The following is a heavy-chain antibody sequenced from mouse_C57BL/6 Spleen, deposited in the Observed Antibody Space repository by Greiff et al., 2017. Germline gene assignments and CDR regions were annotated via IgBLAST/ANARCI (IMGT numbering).Heavy chain of an antibody. V-gene: IGHV1-54*01. CDR3: ARSGGTTVVASPGFAY. CDR2: INPGSGGT. D-gene: IGHD1-1*01. J-gene: IGHJ3*01. Sequence: QVHVKQSGAELVRPGTSVKVSCKASGYAFTNYLIEWVKQRPGQGLEWIGVINPGSGGTNYNEKFKGKATLTADKSSSTAYMQLSSLTSEDSAVYFCARSGGTTVVASPGFAYWGQGTLVTVSA. CDR1: GYAFTNYL.